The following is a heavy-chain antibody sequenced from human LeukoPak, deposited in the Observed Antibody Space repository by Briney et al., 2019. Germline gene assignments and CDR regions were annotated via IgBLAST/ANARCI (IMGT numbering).Heavy chain of an antibody. J-gene: IGHJ4*02. CDR1: GFTFSSYA. CDR3: AREIADGSVPY. D-gene: IGHD3-10*01. CDR2: ISSNGGST. Sequence: GGSLRLSCAASGFTFSSYAMHWVRQARGKGLEYVSAISSNGGSTYYANSVKGRFTISRDNSKNTLYLQMGSLRAEDMAVYYCAREIADGSVPYWGQGTLVTVS. V-gene: IGHV3-64*01.